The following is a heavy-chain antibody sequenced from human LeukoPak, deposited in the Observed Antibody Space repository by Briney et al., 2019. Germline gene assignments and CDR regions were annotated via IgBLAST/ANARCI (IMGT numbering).Heavy chain of an antibody. CDR1: GGSFSGYY. Sequence: PSETLSLTCAVYGGSFSGYYWSWIRQPPGKGLEWIGEINHSGSTNYNPSLKSRVTISVDTSKNQFSLKLSSVTAADTAVYYCARHQFNSRGSVVWSGYYQRVMRAFDIWGQGTMVTVSS. CDR3: ARHQFNSRGSVVWSGYYQRVMRAFDI. D-gene: IGHD3-3*01. CDR2: INHSGST. J-gene: IGHJ3*02. V-gene: IGHV4-34*01.